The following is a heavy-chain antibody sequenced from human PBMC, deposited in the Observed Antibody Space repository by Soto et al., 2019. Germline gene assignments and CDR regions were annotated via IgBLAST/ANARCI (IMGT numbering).Heavy chain of an antibody. CDR2: ISPNSGDT. Sequence: ASVKVSCKASGYTFTGYYLHWVRQAPGQGLEWMGWISPNSGDTNYAQKFQGRVTLTRDTSLSTAYMELFSLMSDDTAVYYCTTYCSSTSCYGEGRGAYYYYYGMDVWGQGTTVTVSS. J-gene: IGHJ6*02. V-gene: IGHV1-2*02. CDR3: TTYCSSTSCYGEGRGAYYYYYGMDV. CDR1: GYTFTGYY. D-gene: IGHD2-2*01.